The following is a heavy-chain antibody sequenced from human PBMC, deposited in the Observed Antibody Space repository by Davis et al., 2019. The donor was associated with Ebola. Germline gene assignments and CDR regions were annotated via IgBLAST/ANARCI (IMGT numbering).Heavy chain of an antibody. CDR1: GGSISSSSYY. V-gene: IGHV4-39*07. Sequence: PSETLSLTCTVSGGSISSSSYYWGWIRQPPGKGLEWIGEINHSGSTNYNPSLKSRVTISVDTSKNQFSLKLSSVTAADTAVYYCARSRRGMDVSYYYYYYMDVWGKGTTVTVSS. CDR2: INHSGST. J-gene: IGHJ6*03. CDR3: ARSRRGMDVSYYYYYYMDV. D-gene: IGHD5-18*01.